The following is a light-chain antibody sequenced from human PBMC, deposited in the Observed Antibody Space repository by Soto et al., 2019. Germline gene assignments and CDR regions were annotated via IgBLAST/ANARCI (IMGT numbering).Light chain of an antibody. Sequence: EIVLTQSPGTLSLSPGERATLSCWASQSVSSYLAWYQQKPGQPPRLLIYGVSHRATGIPDRFSGRGSGTDFTLTISRLAAEDFAVYYCQQYGSSSVTFGGGTQVEIK. CDR2: GVS. CDR1: QSVSSY. CDR3: QQYGSSSVT. V-gene: IGKV3-20*01. J-gene: IGKJ4*01.